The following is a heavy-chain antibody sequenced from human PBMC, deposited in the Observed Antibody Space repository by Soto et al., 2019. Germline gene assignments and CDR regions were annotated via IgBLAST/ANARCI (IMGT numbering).Heavy chain of an antibody. CDR3: GRNCVVVTAIASPNYYGMDV. CDR1: GGTFSSYA. J-gene: IGHJ6*02. Sequence: QVQLVQSGAEVQKPGSSVKVSCKASGGTFSSYAISWVRQAPGQGLEWMGGIIPIFGTANYAQKFQGRVTITADESTSTAYMELSSLRSEDTGVYYCGRNCVVVTAIASPNYYGMDVWGQGTTVTVSS. D-gene: IGHD2-21*02. CDR2: IIPIFGTA. V-gene: IGHV1-69*01.